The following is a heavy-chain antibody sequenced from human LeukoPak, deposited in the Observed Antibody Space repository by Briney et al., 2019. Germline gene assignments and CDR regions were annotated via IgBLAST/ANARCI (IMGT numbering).Heavy chain of an antibody. CDR2: INPNSGGT. J-gene: IGHJ4*02. CDR3: ARDGYYYGSGSYYDFDY. CDR1: GYTFTGYY. Sequence: GASVKVSCKASGYTFTGYYMHWVRPAPGQGLEWMGWINPNSGGTNYAQKFQGRVTMTRDTSISTAYMELSRLRSDDTAVYYCARDGYYYGSGSYYDFDYWGQGTLVTVSS. D-gene: IGHD3-10*01. V-gene: IGHV1-2*02.